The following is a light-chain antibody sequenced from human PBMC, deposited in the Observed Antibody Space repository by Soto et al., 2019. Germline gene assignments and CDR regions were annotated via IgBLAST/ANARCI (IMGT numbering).Light chain of an antibody. CDR2: AAS. J-gene: IGKJ3*01. CDR1: QGISSY. V-gene: IGKV1-9*01. CDR3: QQHNSYPLT. Sequence: EIQLTQSPSFLSASVGDRVNITCRASQGISSYLAWYQKKPGKAPKLLIYAASTLPTGVPSRFSGSGSGTEFTLTISSLQPEDFAIYYCQQHNSYPLTFGPGTKLEIK.